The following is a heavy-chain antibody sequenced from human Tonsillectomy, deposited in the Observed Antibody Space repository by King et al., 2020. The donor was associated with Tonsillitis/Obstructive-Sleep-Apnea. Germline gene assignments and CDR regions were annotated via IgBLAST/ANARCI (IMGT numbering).Heavy chain of an antibody. Sequence: VQLPQWGAGLLKPSETLSLTCAVYGGSFSGYYWSWIRQPPGKGLEWIGEINHSGSTNYNPSLKSRVTISVDTSKNQFSLKLSSVTAADTAVYYCARGDAELVLAFDIWGQGTMVTVSS. D-gene: IGHD1-26*01. V-gene: IGHV4-34*01. CDR1: GGSFSGYY. J-gene: IGHJ3*02. CDR3: ARGDAELVLAFDI. CDR2: INHSGST.